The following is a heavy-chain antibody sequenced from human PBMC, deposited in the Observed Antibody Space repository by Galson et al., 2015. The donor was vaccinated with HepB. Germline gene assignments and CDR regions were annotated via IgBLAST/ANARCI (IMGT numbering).Heavy chain of an antibody. CDR2: VYYSGST. CDR1: GGSISSGGYY. CDR3: AREGSTNRYYYYMDV. J-gene: IGHJ6*03. D-gene: IGHD2-8*01. V-gene: IGHV4-31*03. Sequence: LSLTCTVSGGSISSGGYYWSWIRQHPGEGLEWIGFVYYSGSTDYSPPLRSRVTISMDTSKNQFSLRLSSVTAADTAVYYCAREGSTNRYYYYMDVWGKGTTVTVSS.